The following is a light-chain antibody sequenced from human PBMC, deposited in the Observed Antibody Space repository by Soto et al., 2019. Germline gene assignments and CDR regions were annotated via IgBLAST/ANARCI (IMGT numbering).Light chain of an antibody. CDR3: HPSYSTARP. CDR1: QSISSW. J-gene: IGKJ1*01. CDR2: DSS. V-gene: IGKV1-5*01. Sequence: DIQMTQSPSTLSASVGDRVTITCRASQSISSWLAWYQQKLGRAPKLLTYDSSSLQSGVPSCFSGSGSGTEFTLTISSLQPEDFATYYCHPSYSTARPVGQGPKV.